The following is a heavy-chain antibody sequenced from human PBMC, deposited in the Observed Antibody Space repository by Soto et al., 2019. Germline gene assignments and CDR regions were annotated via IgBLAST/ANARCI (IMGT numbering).Heavy chain of an antibody. D-gene: IGHD2-2*01. Sequence: TLSLTCSVSGGSISRGAYFWTWIRQFPGKGLEWIAYISYTGATYYNPSLKSRVTILADTSKNQFSLKLNSVTSADTAVYYCARSFGSTMPAQIWGRGTLVTVSS. CDR2: ISYTGAT. V-gene: IGHV4-31*03. CDR3: ARSFGSTMPAQI. CDR1: GGSISRGAYF. J-gene: IGHJ4*02.